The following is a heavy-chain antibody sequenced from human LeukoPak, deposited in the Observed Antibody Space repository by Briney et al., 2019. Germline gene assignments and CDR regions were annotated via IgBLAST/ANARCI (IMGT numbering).Heavy chain of an antibody. Sequence: ASVKVSCKASGYTFTSYGISWVRQAPGQGLEWMGWISAYNGNTNYAQKLQGRVTMTTDTSTSTAYMELRSLRSDDTAVYYCARATKRWYNYYYYMDVWGKGTTVTVSS. J-gene: IGHJ6*03. CDR3: ARATKRWYNYYYYMDV. CDR2: ISAYNGNT. V-gene: IGHV1-18*01. CDR1: GYTFTSYG. D-gene: IGHD5-24*01.